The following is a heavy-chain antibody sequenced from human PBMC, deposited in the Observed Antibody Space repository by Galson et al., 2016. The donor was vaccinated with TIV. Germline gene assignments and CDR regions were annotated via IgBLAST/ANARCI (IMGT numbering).Heavy chain of an antibody. Sequence: SLRLSCAASGFSISSNYMNWVRQAPGKGLEWVSFIYGGGGTDYADSVRGRFTITRDDSKNTLYLQMNSLRTEDTAVYYCSRDSRLSITPVTTGYGMDVWGQGTTVTVSS. D-gene: IGHD4-17*01. CDR2: IYGGGGT. V-gene: IGHV3-66*02. CDR1: GFSISSNY. CDR3: SRDSRLSITPVTTGYGMDV. J-gene: IGHJ6*02.